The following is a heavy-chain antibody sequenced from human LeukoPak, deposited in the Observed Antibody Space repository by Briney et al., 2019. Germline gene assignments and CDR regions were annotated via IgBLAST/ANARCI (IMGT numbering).Heavy chain of an antibody. CDR1: GGSISSGGFS. CDR3: ARGGVLWFGELGTKRRGGGLNY. CDR2: MYHGGST. D-gene: IGHD3-10*01. V-gene: IGHV4-30-2*01. Sequence: PSETLSLTCAVSGGSISSGGFSWSWIRQPPGKGLEWIGYMYHGGSTYYNPSLESRVTISVDRSKNQFSLNLSSVTAADTAVYYCARGGVLWFGELGTKRRGGGLNYWGQGTLVTVSS. J-gene: IGHJ4*02.